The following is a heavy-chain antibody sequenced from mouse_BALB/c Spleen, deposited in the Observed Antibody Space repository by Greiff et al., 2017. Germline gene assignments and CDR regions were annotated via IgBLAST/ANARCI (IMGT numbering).Heavy chain of an antibody. Sequence: VQLQQSGPELVKPGASVKISCKASGYAFSSSWMNWVKQRPGQGLEWIGRIYPGDGDTNYNGKFKGKATLTADKSSSTAYMQLSSLTSVDSAVYFCAGGWLLRPHFDYWGQGTTLTVSS. J-gene: IGHJ2*01. V-gene: IGHV1-82*01. D-gene: IGHD2-3*01. CDR3: AGGWLLRPHFDY. CDR2: IYPGDGDT. CDR1: GYAFSSSW.